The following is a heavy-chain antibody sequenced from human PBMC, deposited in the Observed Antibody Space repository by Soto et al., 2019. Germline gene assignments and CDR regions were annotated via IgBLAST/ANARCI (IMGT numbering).Heavy chain of an antibody. CDR1: GFSINNFA. CDR3: ARRQDFGGSHYYHGMHV. J-gene: IGHJ6*02. V-gene: IGHV3-30-3*01. CDR2: TSYDGSNK. Sequence: QVQLVESGGGVVQPGRSLRLSCTASGFSINNFAMHWVRQAPGKGLEWVAVTSYDGSNKYYADSVKGRFTISRDNSKNTLYVQMNSLRPEDTAVYHCARRQDFGGSHYYHGMHVWGQGTAVTVSS. D-gene: IGHD3-3*01.